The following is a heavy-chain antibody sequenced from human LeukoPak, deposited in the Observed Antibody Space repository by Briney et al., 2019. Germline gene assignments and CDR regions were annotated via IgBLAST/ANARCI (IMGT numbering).Heavy chain of an antibody. Sequence: SETLSLTCAVSGSSLSSGYYWGWIRQPPGKGLEWIGSIYHSGSTYYNPSLKSRVTLSVDTSKNQCSLKLSSVTAADTAVYYCARVLWFGAYNFDYWGQGTLVTVSS. CDR1: GSSLSSGYY. D-gene: IGHD3-10*01. CDR3: ARVLWFGAYNFDY. CDR2: IYHSGST. V-gene: IGHV4-38-2*01. J-gene: IGHJ4*02.